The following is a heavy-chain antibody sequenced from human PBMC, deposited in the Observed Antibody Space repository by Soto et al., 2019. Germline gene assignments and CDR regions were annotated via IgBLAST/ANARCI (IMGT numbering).Heavy chain of an antibody. CDR1: GFTFSSYS. D-gene: IGHD4-17*01. Sequence: GGSLRLSCAASGFTFSSYSMNWVRQAPGKGLEWVSSISSSSSYIYYADSVKGRFTISRDNAKNTLYLQMNTLRAEDTAVYYCVREEPGLRYQYWGQGTLVTVSS. J-gene: IGHJ4*02. CDR3: VREEPGLRYQY. V-gene: IGHV3-21*01. CDR2: ISSSSSYI.